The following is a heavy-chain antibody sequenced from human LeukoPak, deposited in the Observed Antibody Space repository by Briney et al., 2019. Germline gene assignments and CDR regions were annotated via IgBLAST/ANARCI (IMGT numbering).Heavy chain of an antibody. V-gene: IGHV5-51*01. D-gene: IGHD3-16*01. CDR3: AVHTGEGSHFQH. CDR1: GYTFTNYW. Sequence: GEALKISCNASGYTFTNYWIGWVRQMPGKGLEWMGIIYPGDSDTRYSPSFRGQVIISADKSIRTAYLQWTSLKASDTAMYYCAVHTGEGSHFQHWGQGSQVTDSS. J-gene: IGHJ1*01. CDR2: IYPGDSDT.